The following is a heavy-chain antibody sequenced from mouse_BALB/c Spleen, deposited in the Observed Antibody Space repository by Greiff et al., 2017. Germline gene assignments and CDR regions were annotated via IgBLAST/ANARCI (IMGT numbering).Heavy chain of an antibody. CDR1: GFTFSSYA. Sequence: EVQGVESGGGLVKPGGSLKLSCAASGFTFSSYAMSWVRQSPEKRLEWVAEISSGGSYTYYPDTVTGRFTISRDNAKNTLYLEMSSLRSEDTAMYYCARYDYDGYYYAMDYWGQGTSVTVSS. V-gene: IGHV5-9-4*01. CDR2: ISSGGSYT. D-gene: IGHD2-4*01. J-gene: IGHJ4*01. CDR3: ARYDYDGYYYAMDY.